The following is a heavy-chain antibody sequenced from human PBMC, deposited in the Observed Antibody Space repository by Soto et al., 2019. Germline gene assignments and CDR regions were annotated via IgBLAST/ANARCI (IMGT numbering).Heavy chain of an antibody. CDR2: ISAYNGNT. CDR3: ARSSLRYFDWLSSLVRDAFEI. V-gene: IGHV1-18*01. J-gene: IGHJ3*02. CDR1: GYTFTSYG. D-gene: IGHD3-9*01. Sequence: ASVKVSCKASGYTFTSYGISWVRQAPGQGLEWMGWISAYNGNTNYAQKLQGRVTMTTDTSTSTAYMELRSLRSDDTAVYYCARSSLRYFDWLSSLVRDAFEIWGKGQWSPSPQ.